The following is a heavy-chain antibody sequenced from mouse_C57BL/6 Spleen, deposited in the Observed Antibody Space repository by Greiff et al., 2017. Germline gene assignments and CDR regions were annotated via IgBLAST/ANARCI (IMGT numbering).Heavy chain of an antibody. D-gene: IGHD2-4*01. J-gene: IGHJ3*01. V-gene: IGHV2-5*01. Sequence: VQLKESGPGLVKPSQCLSITCTVSGFSLTSYGVHWVRQSPGKGLEWLGVIWRGGSTDYNAAFMSRLSITKDNSKGQVFFKMNRLQANDTAKYNGAKNRYDSPCAYWGQGTRVTVSS. CDR3: AKNRYDSPCAY. CDR2: IWRGGST. CDR1: GFSLTSYG.